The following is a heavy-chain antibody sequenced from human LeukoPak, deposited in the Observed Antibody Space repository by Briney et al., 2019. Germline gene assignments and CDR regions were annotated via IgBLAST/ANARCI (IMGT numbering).Heavy chain of an antibody. D-gene: IGHD6-13*01. J-gene: IGHJ5*02. Sequence: GGSLRLPCAASGFTFSSYGMHWVRQAPGKGLEWVAVISYDGSNKYYADSVKGRFTISRDNSKNTLYLQMNSLRAEDTAVYYCAKDSAGYSSSWYKKDNWFDPWGQGTLVTVSS. CDR3: AKDSAGYSSSWYKKDNWFDP. CDR2: ISYDGSNK. V-gene: IGHV3-30*18. CDR1: GFTFSSYG.